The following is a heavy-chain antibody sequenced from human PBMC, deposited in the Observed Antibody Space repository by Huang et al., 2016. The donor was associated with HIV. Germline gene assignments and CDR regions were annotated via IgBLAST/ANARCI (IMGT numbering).Heavy chain of an antibody. V-gene: IGHV3-30*02. CDR2: VSDDGDIK. D-gene: IGHD3-22*01. J-gene: IGHJ5*02. CDR3: AKTDCDSSGHPDH. CDR1: GFSFTHRA. Sequence: QVQLVESGGGVVQPGGSLRLSCAASGFSFTHRAMHWVRQAPVKGLEWVAFVSDDGDIKYYGDSVKGRSTISRDNSMHTLYLHVNSLRTDDTAVYFCAKTDCDSSGHPDHWGQGTLVTVSS.